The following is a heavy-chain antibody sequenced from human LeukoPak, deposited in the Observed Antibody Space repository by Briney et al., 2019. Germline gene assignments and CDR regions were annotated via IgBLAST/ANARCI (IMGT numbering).Heavy chain of an antibody. CDR3: ARGPPAFGYYYCGMDV. Sequence: PSETLSLTCTVSGGSISSYYWSWIRQPPGKGLEWIGYIYYSGSTNYNPSLKSRVTISVDTSKNQFSLKLSSVTAADTAVYYCARGPPAFGYYYCGMDVWGQGTTVTVSS. J-gene: IGHJ6*02. V-gene: IGHV4-59*01. CDR1: GGSISSYY. CDR2: IYYSGST. D-gene: IGHD3-10*01.